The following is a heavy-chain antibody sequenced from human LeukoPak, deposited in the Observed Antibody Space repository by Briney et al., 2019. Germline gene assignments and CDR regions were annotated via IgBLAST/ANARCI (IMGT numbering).Heavy chain of an antibody. Sequence: SVKVSCKASRGTFSSYAISWVRQAPGQGLEWMWGIIPIFGTANYARKFQGRVTITADESTSTAYMELSSLTSEDTAVYYCARESRYSYGPGYFDYWGQGTLVTVSS. CDR1: RGTFSSYA. J-gene: IGHJ4*02. V-gene: IGHV1-69*13. CDR3: ARESRYSYGPGYFDY. D-gene: IGHD5-18*01. CDR2: IIPIFGTA.